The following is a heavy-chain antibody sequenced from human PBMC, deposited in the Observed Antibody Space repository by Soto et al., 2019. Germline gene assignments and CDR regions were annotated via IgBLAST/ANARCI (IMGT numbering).Heavy chain of an antibody. Sequence: EVQLVEPGGGLVQPGGSLRLSCAASGFTFSSYSMNWVRQAPGKGLEWVSYISSSSSTIYYADSVKGRFTISRDNAKNSMYLQMNSLRAEDTAVYYCARTGYSGYDLGDYWGQGTLVPVSS. V-gene: IGHV3-48*01. CDR1: GFTFSSYS. CDR2: ISSSSSTI. D-gene: IGHD5-12*01. J-gene: IGHJ4*02. CDR3: ARTGYSGYDLGDY.